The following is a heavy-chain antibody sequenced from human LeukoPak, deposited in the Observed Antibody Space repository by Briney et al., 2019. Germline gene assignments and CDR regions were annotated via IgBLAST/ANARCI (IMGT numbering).Heavy chain of an antibody. V-gene: IGHV3-49*04. CDR2: IRSKAYGGTT. CDR3: TREPPYCGGDCYYDY. J-gene: IGHJ4*02. Sequence: GGSLRLSCIASGFTFGDYAMSWVRQAPGEGLEWVGFIRSKAYGGTTEYAASVKGRFTISRDDSKSIAYLQMNSLKTEDTAVYYCTREPPYCGGDCYYDYWGQGTLVTVSS. D-gene: IGHD2-21*02. CDR1: GFTFGDYA.